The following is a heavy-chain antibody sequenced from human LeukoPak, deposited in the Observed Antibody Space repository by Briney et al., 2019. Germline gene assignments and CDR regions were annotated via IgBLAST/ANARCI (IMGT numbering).Heavy chain of an antibody. Sequence: GGSLRLSCAASGFTFSSYWMSWVRQAPGKGLEWVANIKPDGSEKYYVDSLKGRFTISRDNTKNSLYLQMNSLRAEDTAVYYCAREGGTYCGGDCYPGDYYYYYMDVWGKGTTVTVSS. J-gene: IGHJ6*03. CDR1: GFTFSSYW. CDR3: AREGGTYCGGDCYPGDYYYYYMDV. V-gene: IGHV3-7*01. D-gene: IGHD2-21*02. CDR2: IKPDGSEK.